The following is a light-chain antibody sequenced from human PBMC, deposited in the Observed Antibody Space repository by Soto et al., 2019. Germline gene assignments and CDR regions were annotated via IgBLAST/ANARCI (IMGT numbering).Light chain of an antibody. CDR3: QQYGNSPET. J-gene: IGKJ2*01. Sequence: EIVLTQSPGTLSLSPGERATLSCRASQSVSSNYLAWYQQKPGQAPRLLIYGASSRATGIPDRFSGSGSGTDFTLTISRLDPEDFAVYHCQQYGNSPETFGQGTKLEI. V-gene: IGKV3-20*01. CDR1: QSVSSNY. CDR2: GAS.